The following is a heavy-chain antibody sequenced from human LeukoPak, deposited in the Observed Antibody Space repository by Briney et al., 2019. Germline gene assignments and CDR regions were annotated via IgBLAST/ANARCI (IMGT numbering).Heavy chain of an antibody. J-gene: IGHJ4*02. CDR2: IKQDGSKK. D-gene: IGHD4-17*01. Sequence: PGGSLRLSCAASGFTFSDYWMQWVRQAPGKGLEWVANIKQDGSKKYYVDSVKGRFTISRDNSKNTLYLQMNSLRAEDTAVYYCARDGVHDYGDYALEYWGQGTLVTVSS. CDR1: GFTFSDYW. CDR3: ARDGVHDYGDYALEY. V-gene: IGHV3-7*03.